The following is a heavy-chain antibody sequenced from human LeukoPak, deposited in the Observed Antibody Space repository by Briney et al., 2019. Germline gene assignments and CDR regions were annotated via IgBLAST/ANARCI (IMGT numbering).Heavy chain of an antibody. CDR3: ARVNDYGAYSYAY. D-gene: IGHD4-17*01. Sequence: GSVKVSCKASGYTFTSYAMHWVREAPGQKIECMGWIKAGKGDTKYSQKFQGRVTITRDTSASTADTQLSSLRSPDTAVYYCARVNDYGAYSYAYWGQGTLVTVSS. J-gene: IGHJ4*02. V-gene: IGHV1-3*01. CDR1: GYTFTSYA. CDR2: IKAGKGDT.